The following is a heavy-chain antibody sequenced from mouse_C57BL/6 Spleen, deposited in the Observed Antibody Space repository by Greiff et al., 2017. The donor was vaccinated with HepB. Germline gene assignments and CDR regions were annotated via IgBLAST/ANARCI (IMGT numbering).Heavy chain of an antibody. CDR2: IRLKSDNYAT. CDR1: GFTFSNYW. V-gene: IGHV6-3*01. J-gene: IGHJ2*01. D-gene: IGHD4-1*01. CDR3: TGHSTGRDY. Sequence: EVQGVESGGGLVQPGGSMKLSCVASGFTFSNYWMNWVRQSPEKGLEWVAQIRLKSDNYATHYAESVKGRFTISRDDSKSSVYLQMNNLRAEDTGIYYCTGHSTGRDYWGQGTTLTVSS.